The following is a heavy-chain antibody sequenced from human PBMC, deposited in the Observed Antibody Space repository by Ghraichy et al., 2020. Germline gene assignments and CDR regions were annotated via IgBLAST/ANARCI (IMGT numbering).Heavy chain of an antibody. CDR2: ISGNGGST. CDR1: GFTFSSYA. Sequence: GESLRLSCEASGFTFSSYAMNWVRQAPGKGLEWVSAISGNGGSTSYADSVKGRFTISRDNPKNTQYLQMNSLRAEDTAVYYCAKAEGWSDRWIYYGMDVWGQGTTVTVSS. V-gene: IGHV3-23*01. D-gene: IGHD1-1*01. CDR3: AKAEGWSDRWIYYGMDV. J-gene: IGHJ6*02.